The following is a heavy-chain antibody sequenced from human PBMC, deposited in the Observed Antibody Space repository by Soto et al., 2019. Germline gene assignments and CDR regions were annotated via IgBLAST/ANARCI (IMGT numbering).Heavy chain of an antibody. CDR1: GYTLTELS. CDR2: FDPEDGET. Sequence: GASVKVSCKASGYTLTELSMHWVRQAPGKGLEWMGGFDPEDGETIYAQKFQGRVTVTEDTSTDTAYMELSSLRSEDTAVYYCATGYQLLSYYYGMDVWGQGTTVTVSS. D-gene: IGHD2-2*01. CDR3: ATGYQLLSYYYGMDV. J-gene: IGHJ6*02. V-gene: IGHV1-24*01.